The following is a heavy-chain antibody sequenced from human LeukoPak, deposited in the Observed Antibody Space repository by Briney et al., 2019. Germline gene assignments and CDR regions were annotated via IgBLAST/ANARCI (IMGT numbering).Heavy chain of an antibody. J-gene: IGHJ6*02. V-gene: IGHV4-4*02. Sequence: PSGTLSLTCAVSGGSISSSNWWSWVRQPPGKGLEWIGEIYHSGSTNYNPSLKSRVTISVDKSKNQFSLKLSSVTAADTAVYYCAVDCSGGSCYSGNGMDVWGQGTTVTVSS. CDR1: GGSISSSNW. CDR3: AVDCSGGSCYSGNGMDV. D-gene: IGHD2-15*01. CDR2: IYHSGST.